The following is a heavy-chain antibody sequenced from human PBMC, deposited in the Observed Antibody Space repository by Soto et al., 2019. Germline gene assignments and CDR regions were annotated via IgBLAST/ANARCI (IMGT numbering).Heavy chain of an antibody. CDR2: INAGNGDT. D-gene: IGHD4-17*01. V-gene: IGHV1-3*01. CDR3: AGSYYGGNGFDP. CDR1: GYTFTSYA. J-gene: IGHJ5*02. Sequence: QVQLVQSGAEVKKPGASVKVSCKASGYTFTSYAMHWVRQAPGQRLEWMGWINAGNGDTKYSQKFQGRGTITRDTSERTAYMELSSLRVEDTAVYCCAGSYYGGNGFDPWGQGTLVTVSS.